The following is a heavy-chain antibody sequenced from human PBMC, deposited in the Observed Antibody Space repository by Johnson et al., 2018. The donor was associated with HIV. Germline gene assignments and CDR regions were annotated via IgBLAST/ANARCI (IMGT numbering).Heavy chain of an antibody. Sequence: QVQLVESGGDLVQPGGSLRLSCVGSGFTFNTNWMHWVRHTPGKGLEWVAVISYDGSSKYYADSVKGRFTISREKAKNSLYLQMNSLRAEDTALYYCARGSYDGDAFDIWGQGTKVTVSS. CDR1: GFTFNTNW. CDR3: ARGSYDGDAFDI. CDR2: ISYDGSSK. V-gene: IGHV3-30*19. J-gene: IGHJ3*02. D-gene: IGHD1-26*01.